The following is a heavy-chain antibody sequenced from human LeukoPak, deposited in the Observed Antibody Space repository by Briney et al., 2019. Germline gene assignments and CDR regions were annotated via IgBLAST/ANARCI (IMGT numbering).Heavy chain of an antibody. J-gene: IGHJ4*02. CDR1: GFTFSSYW. CDR3: AREIPYTYGYSDY. V-gene: IGHV3-21*01. D-gene: IGHD5-18*01. Sequence: GGSLRLSCAASGFTFSSYWMSWVRQAPGKGLEWVSSITSSSSYIYYADSLKGRLTISRDNAKNSLYLQMNSLRAEDTAVYYCAREIPYTYGYSDYWGQGTLVTVSS. CDR2: ITSSSSYI.